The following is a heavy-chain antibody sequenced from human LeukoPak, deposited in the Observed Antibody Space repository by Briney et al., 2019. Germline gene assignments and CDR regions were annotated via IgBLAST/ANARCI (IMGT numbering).Heavy chain of an antibody. CDR3: ARADHYDILTGSPAVGFDY. V-gene: IGHV1-18*01. J-gene: IGHJ4*02. CDR1: GYTFTSYG. D-gene: IGHD3-9*01. CDR2: ISAYNGNT. Sequence: GASVKVSCKASGYTFTSYGISWVRQAPGQGLEWMGRISAYNGNTNYAQKLQGRVTMTTDTSTSTAYMELRSLRSDDTAVYYCARADHYDILTGSPAVGFDYWGQGTLVTVSS.